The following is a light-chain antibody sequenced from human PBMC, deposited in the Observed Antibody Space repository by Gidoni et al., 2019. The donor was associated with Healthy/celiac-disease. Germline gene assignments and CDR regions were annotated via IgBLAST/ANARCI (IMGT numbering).Light chain of an antibody. CDR1: SSNIGSHY. V-gene: IGLV1-47*01. CDR3: AAWDDSLSGRV. J-gene: IGLJ2*01. Sequence: QSVLTQPPSASGTPGQRVTISCSGSSSNIGSHYVYWYQQLPGTATKPLLYRNNQRPSGVPDRFSGAKSGTLASLAISGLRSEDEADYYCAAWDDSLSGRVFGGGTKLTVL. CDR2: RNN.